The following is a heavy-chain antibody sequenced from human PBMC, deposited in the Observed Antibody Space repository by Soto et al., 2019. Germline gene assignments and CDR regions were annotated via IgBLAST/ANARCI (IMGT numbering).Heavy chain of an antibody. CDR2: INHSGST. CDR1: GGSFSGYY. CDR3: ASGYSYGPGYFDY. D-gene: IGHD5-18*01. Sequence: QVQLQQWGAGMLKPSETLSLTCAVYGGSFSGYYWSWIRQPPGKGLEWIGEINHSGSTNYNPSLKSRVTTSVDPAKNQFPLKLSSVTAADTAVYYCASGYSYGPGYFDYWGQGTLVTVSS. V-gene: IGHV4-34*01. J-gene: IGHJ4*02.